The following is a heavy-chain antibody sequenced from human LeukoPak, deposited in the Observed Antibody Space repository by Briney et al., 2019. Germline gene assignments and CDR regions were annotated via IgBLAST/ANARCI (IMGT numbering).Heavy chain of an antibody. CDR2: ISDSGDST. Sequence: GGSLRLSCAASGFTFTNYALSWVRQAPGQGLEWVSAISDSGDSTYYADSVKGRFTISRDNSKNTLYLQMSGLRAEDTAVYYCAKEHMAAAVYYFDYWGQGTLVTVS. CDR1: GFTFTNYA. CDR3: AKEHMAAAVYYFDY. V-gene: IGHV3-23*01. D-gene: IGHD2-15*01. J-gene: IGHJ4*02.